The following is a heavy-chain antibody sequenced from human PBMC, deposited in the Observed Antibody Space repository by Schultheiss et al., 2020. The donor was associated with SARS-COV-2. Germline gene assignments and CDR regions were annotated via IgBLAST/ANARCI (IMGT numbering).Heavy chain of an antibody. CDR3: ARNGHRRGYFDY. J-gene: IGHJ4*02. Sequence: GSLRLSCAVYGGSFSGCYWGWIRQPPGKGLQWIGSVYYSGSTNYNPSLKSRVTISVDTSKKQFSLKLTSLTAADTAVYYCARNGHRRGYFDYWGQGALVTVSS. V-gene: IGHV4-34*01. D-gene: IGHD2-8*01. CDR2: VYYSGST. CDR1: GGSFSGCY.